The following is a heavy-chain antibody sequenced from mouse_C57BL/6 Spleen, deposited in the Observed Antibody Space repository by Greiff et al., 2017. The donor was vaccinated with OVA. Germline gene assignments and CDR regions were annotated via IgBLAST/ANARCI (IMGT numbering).Heavy chain of an antibody. V-gene: IGHV7-3*01. CDR1: GFTFTDDY. Sequence: EVQLVESGGGLVQPGGSLSLSCAASGFTFTDDYMSWVRQPPGKALEWLGFIRNKANGYTTEYSASVKGRFTISRDNSQSILYLQMNDLRAEDSATYYGAGFLVTTGPLYYFDYWGQGTTLTVSS. J-gene: IGHJ2*01. CDR2: IRNKANGYTT. CDR3: AGFLVTTGPLYYFDY. D-gene: IGHD1-1*01.